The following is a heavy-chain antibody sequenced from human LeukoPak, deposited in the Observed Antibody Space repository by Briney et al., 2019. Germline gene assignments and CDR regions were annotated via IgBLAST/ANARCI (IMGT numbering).Heavy chain of an antibody. CDR2: IQQDGSEK. CDR3: ARDLAPFVSAFDV. Sequence: GGSLRLSCAASGFTFSSFWMSWVRQAPGKGLEWVANIQQDGSEKYYVDSVKGRFTISRDNAKNSLYLQMNSLRAEDTAVYYCARDLAPFVSAFDVWGQGTMVTVSS. D-gene: IGHD2/OR15-2a*01. CDR1: GFTFSSFW. V-gene: IGHV3-7*01. J-gene: IGHJ3*01.